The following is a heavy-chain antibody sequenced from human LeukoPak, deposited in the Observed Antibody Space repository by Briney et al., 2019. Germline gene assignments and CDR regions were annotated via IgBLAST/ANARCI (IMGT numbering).Heavy chain of an antibody. V-gene: IGHV4-30-2*01. CDR3: ARGRPAAPSDY. CDR2: IHHSGST. J-gene: IGHJ4*02. D-gene: IGHD2-2*01. CDR1: GGSISSGGYY. Sequence: PSETLSLTCTVSGGSISSGGYYWSWIRQPPGKGLEWIGYIHHSGSTYYNPSLKSRVTISVDRSKNQFSLKLSSVTAADTAVYYCARGRPAAPSDYWGQGTLVTVSS.